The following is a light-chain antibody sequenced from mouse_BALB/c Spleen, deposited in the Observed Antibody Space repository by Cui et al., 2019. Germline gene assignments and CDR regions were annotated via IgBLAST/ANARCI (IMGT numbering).Light chain of an antibody. V-gene: IGKV12-46*01. J-gene: IGKJ1*01. CDR3: QHFWGTPWT. CDR2: AAT. Sequence: DIQMTQSPASLSVSVGETVTLTCRARENIYSNLAWYQQKQGKSPQLLVYAATNLADGVPSRFSGSGSGTQYSLKINSLQSEDFGSYYCQHFWGTPWTFGGGTKLEIK. CDR1: ENIYSN.